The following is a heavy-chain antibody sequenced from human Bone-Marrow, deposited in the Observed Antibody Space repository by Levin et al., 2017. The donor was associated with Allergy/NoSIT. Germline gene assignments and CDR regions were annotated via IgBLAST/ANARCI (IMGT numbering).Heavy chain of an antibody. CDR1: GGSISSYY. D-gene: IGHD6-19*01. CDR2: IYTSGST. V-gene: IGHV4-4*07. Sequence: PSETLSLTCTVSGGSISSYYWSWIRQPAGKGLEWIGRIYTSGSTNYNPSLKSRVTMSVDTSKNQFSLKLSSVTAADTAVYYCAREAPGYSSGWYFPYYDYYYGMDVWGQGTTVTVSS. J-gene: IGHJ6*02. CDR3: AREAPGYSSGWYFPYYDYYYGMDV.